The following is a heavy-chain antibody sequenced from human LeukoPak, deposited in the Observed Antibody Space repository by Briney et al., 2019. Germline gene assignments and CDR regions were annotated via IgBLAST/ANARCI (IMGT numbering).Heavy chain of an antibody. J-gene: IGHJ6*02. Sequence: SETLFLPCSVSGGFFSGSYWIRIRQPPGEGLVGIGAINHSGSTNYNPSLKSRVTISVDTSKNQFSLKLSSVTAADTAVYYCASLLAGSPYYYYGMDVWGQGTTVTVSS. D-gene: IGHD6-13*01. V-gene: IGHV4-34*01. CDR2: INHSGST. CDR1: GGFFSGSY. CDR3: ASLLAGSPYYYYGMDV.